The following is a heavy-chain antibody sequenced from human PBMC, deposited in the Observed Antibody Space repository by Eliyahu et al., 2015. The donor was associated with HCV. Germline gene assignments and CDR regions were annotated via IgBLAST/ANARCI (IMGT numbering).Heavy chain of an antibody. CDR3: TRPRQYCSGGSCYGAEFDY. D-gene: IGHD2-15*01. Sequence: EVQLVESGGGLVQPGGSLKLSCAASGFTFXGXAMPXARQASGKGLEWVGRIRSKANSYATAYAASVKGRFTISRDDSKNTAYLQMNSLKTEDTAVYYCTRPRQYCSGGSCYGAEFDYWGQGTLVTVSS. V-gene: IGHV3-73*02. CDR1: GFTFXGXA. CDR2: IRSKANSYAT. J-gene: IGHJ4*02.